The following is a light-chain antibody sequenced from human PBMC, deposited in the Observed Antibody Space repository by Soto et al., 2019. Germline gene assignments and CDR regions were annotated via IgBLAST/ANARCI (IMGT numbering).Light chain of an antibody. Sequence: EVVMTRSPLSLPVTLGQPASISCRSSQSFVYSDGTTSLNWFQQRPGQSPRRLIYKVSNRDSGVPDRFSGSGSGTDFTLKISRVEAEDVGVYYCMQGTHWPPTFGPGTKVDIK. J-gene: IGKJ3*01. CDR3: MQGTHWPPT. CDR2: KVS. CDR1: QSFVYSDGTTS. V-gene: IGKV2-30*01.